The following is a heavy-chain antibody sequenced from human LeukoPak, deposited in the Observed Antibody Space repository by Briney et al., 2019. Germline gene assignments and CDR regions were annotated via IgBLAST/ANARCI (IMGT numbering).Heavy chain of an antibody. CDR2: IYYSGST. V-gene: IGHV4-59*01. D-gene: IGHD2-15*01. CDR1: GGSISGYY. J-gene: IGHJ3*02. CDR3: ARGGVVAATWVYAFDI. Sequence: SETLSLTCTVSGGSISGYYWSWVRQPPGKGLEWIGYIYYSGSTNYNPSLKSRVTISVDTSKNQFSLKLSSVTAADTAVYYCARGGVVAATWVYAFDIWGQGTMVTVSS.